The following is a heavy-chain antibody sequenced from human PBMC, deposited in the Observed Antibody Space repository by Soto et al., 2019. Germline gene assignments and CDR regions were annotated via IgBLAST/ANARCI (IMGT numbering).Heavy chain of an antibody. J-gene: IGHJ4*02. CDR1: GFTFNDYA. V-gene: IGHV3-49*03. CDR2: IRTKAYGGTT. CDR3: TSETSSGYAY. Sequence: GGSLRLSCTTSGFTFNDYAMIWFRQAPGKGLEWVGFIRTKAYGGTTEYAASVKGRFTISRDDSRTIAYLQMNSLKTEDTAVYYCTSETSSGYAYWGQGTLVTVSS. D-gene: IGHD5-12*01.